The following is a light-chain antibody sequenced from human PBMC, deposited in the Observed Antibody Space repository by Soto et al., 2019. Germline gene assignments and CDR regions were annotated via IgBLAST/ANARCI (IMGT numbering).Light chain of an antibody. CDR3: QQRSNWPSLT. CDR1: QSVSIP. Sequence: EIVMTQSPATLSVSPGERATLSCRASQSVSIPLAWYQQKPGQAPRLLIYDASNRATGIPARFSGSGSGTDFTLTISSLEPEDFAVYYCQQRSNWPSLTFGGGTKVDIK. CDR2: DAS. V-gene: IGKV3-11*01. J-gene: IGKJ4*01.